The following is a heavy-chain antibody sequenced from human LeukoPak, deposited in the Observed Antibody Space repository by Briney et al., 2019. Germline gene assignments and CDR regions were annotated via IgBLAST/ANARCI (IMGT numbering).Heavy chain of an antibody. CDR3: ATRSYF. V-gene: IGHV3-23*01. Sequence: GGTLRLSCAASGFTFNNYAMNWVRQAPGKGLEWVSSISGSGGSTYYADSVKGRFTISRDNSKNTLYLQMNSLRVEDTAVYYCATRSYFGGQGTLVTVSS. CDR1: GFTFNNYA. J-gene: IGHJ4*02. D-gene: IGHD2/OR15-2a*01. CDR2: ISGSGGST.